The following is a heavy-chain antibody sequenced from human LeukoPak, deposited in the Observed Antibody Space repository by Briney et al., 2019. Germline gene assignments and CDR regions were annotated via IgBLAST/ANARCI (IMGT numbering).Heavy chain of an antibody. CDR1: GLTVSSSY. V-gene: IGHV3-66*01. CDR3: ARESYYYDSSGYYPPYYYGMDV. CDR2: IYSGGST. D-gene: IGHD3-22*01. J-gene: IGHJ6*02. Sequence: GGSLRLSCAASGLTVSSSYMSWVRQAPGKGLEWVSVIYSGGSTYYADSVKGRFTISRDNSKNTLYLQMNSLRAEDTAVYYCARESYYYDSSGYYPPYYYGMDVWGQGTTVTVSS.